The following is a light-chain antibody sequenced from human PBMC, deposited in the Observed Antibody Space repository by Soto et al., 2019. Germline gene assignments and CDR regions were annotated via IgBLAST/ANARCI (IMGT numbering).Light chain of an antibody. CDR2: DAY. J-gene: IGKJ1*01. Sequence: DIQMTQSPSTLSASVGDRFTITCLASQSFTRWLAWYQQKPGKAPKLLIYDAYNLEIGVPSRFSGSGSGTEFTLTISSLQPDDFATYYCQTYNSYLWTVGPGTKVDIK. CDR3: QTYNSYLWT. V-gene: IGKV1-5*01. CDR1: QSFTRW.